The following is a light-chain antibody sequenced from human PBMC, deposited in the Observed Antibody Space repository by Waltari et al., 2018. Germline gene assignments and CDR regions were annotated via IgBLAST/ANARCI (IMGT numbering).Light chain of an antibody. CDR2: DVS. Sequence: SALTQPRSVSGSPGQSVTLSCTGTCTAVCAYNYAYWYQHPSGTVPSLMIFDVSKRPSGVPDRFSGSKSGNTASLTISGLQSDDEADYYCCSFAGNYALVFGGGTKLTVL. J-gene: IGLJ3*02. V-gene: IGLV2-11*01. CDR1: CTAVCAYNY. CDR3: CSFAGNYALV.